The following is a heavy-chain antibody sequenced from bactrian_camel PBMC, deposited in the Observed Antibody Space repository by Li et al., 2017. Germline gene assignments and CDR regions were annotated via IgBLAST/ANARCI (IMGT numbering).Heavy chain of an antibody. Sequence: HVQLEESGGGSVQPGGSLRLSCTSEYIDGTHCVGWFRQAPGKEREAVAVIYVGGLKTNYIDSVKGRSTISTDDANNTLDLQIDSLQPEDTAMYYCAVLSQFNHCRGVLVGIWQQYASWGQGTQVTVS. V-gene: IGHV3S1*01. J-gene: IGHJ4*01. D-gene: IGHD5*01. CDR1: EYIDGTHC. CDR3: AVLSQFNHCRGVLVGIWQQYAS. CDR2: IYVGGLKT.